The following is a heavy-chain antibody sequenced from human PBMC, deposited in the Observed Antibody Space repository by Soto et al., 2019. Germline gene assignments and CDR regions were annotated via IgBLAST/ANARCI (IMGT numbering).Heavy chain of an antibody. J-gene: IGHJ5*02. D-gene: IGHD2-2*01. CDR1: GYAFTSYW. V-gene: IGHV5-51*01. CDR3: ARGYCTTTICDPWFDP. Sequence: GESLKISCQASGYAFTSYWIAWVRQIPGRGLEWMGIIYPGDSDTRYSPSFQGQVTISADKSITTAYLQWNSLEASDTAMYYCARGYCTTTICDPWFDPWGQGTLVTVSS. CDR2: IYPGDSDT.